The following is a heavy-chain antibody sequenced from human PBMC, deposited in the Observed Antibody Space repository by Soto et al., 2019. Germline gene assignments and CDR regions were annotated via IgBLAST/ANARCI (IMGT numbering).Heavy chain of an antibody. J-gene: IGHJ3*02. Sequence: SETLSLTCTVSGGSISSSSYYWGWIRQPPGKGLEWIGSIYYSGSTYYNPSLKSRVTISVDTSKNQFSLKLSSVTAADTAVYYCARDPERANAFDIWGQGTMVTVSS. CDR1: GGSISSSSYY. CDR3: ARDPERANAFDI. CDR2: IYYSGST. V-gene: IGHV4-39*02.